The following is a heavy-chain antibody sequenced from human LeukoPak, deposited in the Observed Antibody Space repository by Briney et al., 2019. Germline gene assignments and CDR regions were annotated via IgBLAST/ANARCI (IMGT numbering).Heavy chain of an antibody. CDR2: INHSGST. Sequence: PSETLSLTCAVYGGSFSGYYWSWIRQPPGKGLEWIGEINHSGSTNYNPSLKSRVTISVDTSKNQFSLKLSSVTAADTAVYYCARGLSAVVYWGQGTLVTVSS. CDR3: ARGLSAVVY. V-gene: IGHV4-34*01. D-gene: IGHD3-16*02. J-gene: IGHJ4*02. CDR1: GGSFSGYY.